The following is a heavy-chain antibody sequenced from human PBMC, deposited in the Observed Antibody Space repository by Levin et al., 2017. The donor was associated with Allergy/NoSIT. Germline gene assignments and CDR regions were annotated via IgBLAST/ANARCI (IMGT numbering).Heavy chain of an antibody. CDR1: GFTFSSYG. CDR3: ASGLEGPPYYYYYYGMDV. Sequence: GGSLRLSCAASGFTFSSYGMHWVRQAPGKGLEWVAVISYDGSNKYYADSVKGRFTISRDNSKNTLYLQMNSLRAEDTAVYYCASGLEGPPYYYYYYGMDVWGQGTTVTVSS. J-gene: IGHJ6*02. CDR2: ISYDGSNK. V-gene: IGHV3-30*03.